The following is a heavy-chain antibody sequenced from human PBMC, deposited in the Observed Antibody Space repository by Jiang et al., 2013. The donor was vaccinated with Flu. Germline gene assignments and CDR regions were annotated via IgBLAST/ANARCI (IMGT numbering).Heavy chain of an antibody. D-gene: IGHD5-18*01. Sequence: GGLVQPGGSLRLSCAASGFTFSSYEMNWVRQAPGKGLEWVSYISSSGSTIYYADSVKGRFTISRDNAKNSLYLQMNSLRAEDTAVYYCARDLIPYSYGYFGRFDYWGQGTLVTVSS. CDR1: GFTFSSYE. V-gene: IGHV3-48*03. CDR2: ISSSGSTI. J-gene: IGHJ4*02. CDR3: ARDLIPYSYGYFGRFDY.